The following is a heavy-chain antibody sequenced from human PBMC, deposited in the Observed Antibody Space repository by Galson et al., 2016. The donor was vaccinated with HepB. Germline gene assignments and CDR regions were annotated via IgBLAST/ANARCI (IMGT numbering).Heavy chain of an antibody. J-gene: IGHJ6*03. CDR2: AYYRSNFYY. CDR1: GDSVSNNGVA. Sequence: CAISGDSVSNNGVAWNWIRQSPSRGLEWLGRAYYRSNFYYDYATYVKSRITINADTSKNQLSVQLNSVTPDDTAVYYCARGGGSGNYFYYHYHMDVWGQGTTVTVSS. V-gene: IGHV6-1*01. CDR3: ARGGGSGNYFYYHYHMDV. D-gene: IGHD3-10*01.